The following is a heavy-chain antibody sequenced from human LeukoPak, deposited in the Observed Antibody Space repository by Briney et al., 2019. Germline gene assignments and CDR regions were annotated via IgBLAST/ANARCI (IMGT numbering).Heavy chain of an antibody. CDR1: GFTFSSYE. V-gene: IGHV3-20*04. Sequence: GGSLRLSCAASGFTFSSYEMNWVRQAPGKGLEWVSGINWNGGSTGYADSVKGRFTISRDNAKNSLYLQMNSLRAEDTALYYCARSPRSYDYVWGSYIPHYFDYWGQGTLVTVSS. CDR2: INWNGGST. D-gene: IGHD3-16*01. CDR3: ARSPRSYDYVWGSYIPHYFDY. J-gene: IGHJ4*02.